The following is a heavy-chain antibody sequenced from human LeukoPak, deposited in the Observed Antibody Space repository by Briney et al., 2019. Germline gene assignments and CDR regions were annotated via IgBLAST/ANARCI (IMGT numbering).Heavy chain of an antibody. D-gene: IGHD3-10*01. CDR1: GYTFTSYA. J-gene: IGHJ4*02. V-gene: IGHV7-4-1*02. Sequence: ASVSVSCKASGYTFTSYAMNWVRQAPGQGLEWMGWINTNTGNPTYAQGFTGRFVFSLDTSVSTAYRQISSLKAEDTAVYYCASSSPAGLLWFGNIDYWGQGTLVTVSS. CDR3: ASSSPAGLLWFGNIDY. CDR2: INTNTGNP.